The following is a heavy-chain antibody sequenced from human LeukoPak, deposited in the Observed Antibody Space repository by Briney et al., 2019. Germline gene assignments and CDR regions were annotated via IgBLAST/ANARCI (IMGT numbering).Heavy chain of an antibody. Sequence: GGSLRLSCAASGFTFSSYSINWVRQAPGKGLEWVSSISSSSSYIYYADSVKGRFTISRDNAKNSLYLQMSSLRAEDTAVYYCAELGITMIGGVWGKGTTVTISS. V-gene: IGHV3-21*01. CDR2: ISSSSSYI. J-gene: IGHJ6*04. D-gene: IGHD3-10*02. CDR1: GFTFSSYS. CDR3: AELGITMIGGV.